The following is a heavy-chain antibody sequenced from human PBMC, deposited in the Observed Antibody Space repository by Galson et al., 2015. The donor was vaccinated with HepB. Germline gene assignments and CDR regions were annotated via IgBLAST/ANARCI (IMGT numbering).Heavy chain of an antibody. J-gene: IGHJ6*02. V-gene: IGHV3-7*03. CDR3: AKDKSIAAPIRYYYGMDV. CDR1: GFTFSSYW. Sequence: SLRLSCAASGFTFSSYWMSWVRQAPGKGLEWVANIKQDGSEKYYVDSVKGRFTISRDNAKNSLYLQMNSLRAEDTAVYYCAKDKSIAAPIRYYYGMDVWGQGTTVTVSS. CDR2: IKQDGSEK. D-gene: IGHD6-6*01.